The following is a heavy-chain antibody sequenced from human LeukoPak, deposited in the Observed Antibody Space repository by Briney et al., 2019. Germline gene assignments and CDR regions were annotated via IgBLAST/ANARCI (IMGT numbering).Heavy chain of an antibody. V-gene: IGHV4-30-2*01. Sequence: SQTLSLTCAVSGGSISSGGYSWSWVRQPPGKGLEWIGYIYHSGSTYYNPSLKSRVTISVDRSKNQFSLKLSSVTAADTAVYYCARGWFGELFNLDYWGQGTLVTVSS. D-gene: IGHD3-10*01. J-gene: IGHJ4*02. CDR1: GGSISSGGYS. CDR2: IYHSGST. CDR3: ARGWFGELFNLDY.